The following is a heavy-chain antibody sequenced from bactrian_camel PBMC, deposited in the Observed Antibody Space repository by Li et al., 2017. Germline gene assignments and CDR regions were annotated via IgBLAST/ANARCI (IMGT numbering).Heavy chain of an antibody. J-gene: IGHJ4*01. Sequence: HVQLVESGGGLVQPGGLLGLSCAASGATFTFSRVWMRWVRQAPGKGLEWVSTIDQDGGTTWYVDSVKGRFTFSRDNAKNTVFLQMNSLKSEDTALYYCATHEYGGSFRLSPYNYWGQGTQVTVS. CDR3: ATHEYGGSFRLSPYNY. V-gene: IGHV3S1*01. D-gene: IGHD6*01. CDR1: GATFTFSRVW. CDR2: IDQDGGTT.